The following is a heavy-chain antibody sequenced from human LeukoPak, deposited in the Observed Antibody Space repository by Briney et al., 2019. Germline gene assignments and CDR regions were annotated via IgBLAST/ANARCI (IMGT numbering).Heavy chain of an antibody. Sequence: SETLSLTCAVYGGSFSGYYWSWLRQPPGKGLEWIGEINHSGSTNYNPSLKSRVNISVETSKNQCSLKLSSVTAADTAVYYCARSPSIAARPDYYYYYYMDVWGKGTTVTVSS. J-gene: IGHJ6*03. CDR1: GGSFSGYY. V-gene: IGHV4-34*01. CDR3: ARSPSIAARPDYYYYYYMDV. D-gene: IGHD6-6*01. CDR2: INHSGST.